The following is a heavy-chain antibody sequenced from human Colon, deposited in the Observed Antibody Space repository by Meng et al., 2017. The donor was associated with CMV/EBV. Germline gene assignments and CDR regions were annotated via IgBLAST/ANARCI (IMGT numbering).Heavy chain of an antibody. CDR2: IYSGGST. J-gene: IGHJ4*02. Sequence: GGSLRLSCAASGFTVSSNYMSWVRQAPGKGLEWVSVIYSGGSTYYADSVKGRFTISRDNSKNALYLQMNSLRAEDTAVYYCAKDRDDFWSGYNPPGHWGQGTLVTVSS. CDR3: AKDRDDFWSGYNPPGH. D-gene: IGHD3-3*01. CDR1: GFTVSSNY. V-gene: IGHV3-66*02.